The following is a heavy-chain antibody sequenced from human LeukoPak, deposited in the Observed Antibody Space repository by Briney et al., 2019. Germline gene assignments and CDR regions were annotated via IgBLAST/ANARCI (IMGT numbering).Heavy chain of an antibody. CDR2: IYHSGST. J-gene: IGHJ4*02. CDR1: GGSISSGGYS. Sequence: SQTLSLTCAVSGGSISSGGYSWSWIRQPPGKGLEWSGYIYHSGSTYYNPSLKSRVTISVDRSKNQFSLKLSSVTAADTAVYYCARGTFGVSNFDYWGQGTLVTVSS. V-gene: IGHV4-30-2*01. CDR3: ARGTFGVSNFDY. D-gene: IGHD3-3*01.